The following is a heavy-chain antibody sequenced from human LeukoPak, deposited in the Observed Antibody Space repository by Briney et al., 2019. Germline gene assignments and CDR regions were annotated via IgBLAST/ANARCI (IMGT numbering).Heavy chain of an antibody. J-gene: IGHJ4*02. CDR3: ASGPHTGYSSSWYGF. V-gene: IGHV1-69*06. D-gene: IGHD6-13*01. CDR1: GGTFSSYA. CDR2: IIPIFGTA. Sequence: GASVKVSCKASGGTFSSYAISWVRQAPGQGLEWMGGIIPIFGTANYAQKFQGRVTITADKSTSTAYMELSSLRSEDTAVYYCASGPHTGYSSSWYGFWGQGTLVTVSS.